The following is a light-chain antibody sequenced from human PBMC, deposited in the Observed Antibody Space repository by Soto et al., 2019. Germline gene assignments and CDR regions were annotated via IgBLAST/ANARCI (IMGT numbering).Light chain of an antibody. CDR3: SSYVGSNNFPYV. Sequence: QSVLTQPPSASGSPGQSVTISCTGTSSDVGGYNYVSWYQHHPGKAPKLIIYEVDERPSGVPDRLSGSKSGNTASLTVSGLQAEDEADYDCSSYVGSNNFPYVFGTGTKVTVL. CDR2: EVD. J-gene: IGLJ1*01. V-gene: IGLV2-8*01. CDR1: SSDVGGYNY.